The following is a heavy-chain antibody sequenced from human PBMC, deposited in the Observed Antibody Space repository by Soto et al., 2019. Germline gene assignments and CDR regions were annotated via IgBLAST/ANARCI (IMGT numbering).Heavy chain of an antibody. Sequence: EVQLVESGGGLVQPGGSLRLSCAASGFTFSSYEMNWVRQAPGKGLEWVSYISSSGSTIYYADSVKGRFTISRDNAKNSLYLQMNSMRAEDTAVYYCARDWARGDDIVVVPALRDYGMDVWGQGTTVTVSS. J-gene: IGHJ6*02. CDR1: GFTFSSYE. CDR3: ARDWARGDDIVVVPALRDYGMDV. CDR2: ISSSGSTI. V-gene: IGHV3-48*03. D-gene: IGHD2-2*01.